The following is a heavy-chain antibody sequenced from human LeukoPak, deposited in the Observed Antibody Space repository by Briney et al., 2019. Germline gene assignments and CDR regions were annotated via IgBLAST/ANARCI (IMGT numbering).Heavy chain of an antibody. D-gene: IGHD6-13*01. J-gene: IGHJ4*02. Sequence: GESLKISCKGSGYSFTSNWIGWVRQMPGKGLEWMGIISPDGSDTRYSPSFQGQVTISAGKSITTAYLQWSSLKASDTAMYYCARLTSSWSFDYWGQGTLVTVSS. V-gene: IGHV5-51*01. CDR2: ISPDGSDT. CDR1: GYSFTSNW. CDR3: ARLTSSWSFDY.